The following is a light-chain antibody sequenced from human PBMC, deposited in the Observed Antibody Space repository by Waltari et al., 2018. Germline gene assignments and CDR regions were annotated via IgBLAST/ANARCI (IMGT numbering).Light chain of an antibody. CDR3: QQYATSPLT. CDR2: SAS. CDR1: QSVGSNY. Sequence: EIVLTPSPGTLSLSPGERASLSCRASQSVGSNYLAWYQQKPGQAPRLLIYSASSRATGIPDRFSGSGSGTDFTLAISRLEPEDFAVYYCQQYATSPLTFGGGTKVEIK. J-gene: IGKJ4*01. V-gene: IGKV3-20*01.